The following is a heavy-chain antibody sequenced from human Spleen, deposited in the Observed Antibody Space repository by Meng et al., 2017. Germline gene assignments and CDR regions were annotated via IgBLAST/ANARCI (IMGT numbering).Heavy chain of an antibody. V-gene: IGHV3-21*05. CDR1: GFTFSNAW. J-gene: IGHJ4*02. D-gene: IGHD6-13*01. CDR2: ISPSSSDI. Sequence: GESLKISCAASGFTFSNAWMTWVRQAPGKGLEWVADISPSSSDIYYTDSVKGRFTISRDNARNSLYLQMSSLRVEDTAVYYCARDRGAAGTDSWGQGTLVTVSS. CDR3: ARDRGAAGTDS.